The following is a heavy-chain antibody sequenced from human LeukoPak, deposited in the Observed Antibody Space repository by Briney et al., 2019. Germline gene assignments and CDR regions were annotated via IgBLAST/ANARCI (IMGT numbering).Heavy chain of an antibody. CDR3: ARAGRIVATSTFDY. D-gene: IGHD5-12*01. CDR1: GFTFSSYW. CDR2: IKQDGSEK. Sequence: GGSLRLSCAASGFTFSSYWMSWVRQAPGKGLEWVANIKQDGSEKYYVDSVKGRFTISRDNAKNSLYLQMNSLRAEDTAVYYCARAGRIVATSTFDYWGQGTLVTVSS. V-gene: IGHV3-7*01. J-gene: IGHJ4*02.